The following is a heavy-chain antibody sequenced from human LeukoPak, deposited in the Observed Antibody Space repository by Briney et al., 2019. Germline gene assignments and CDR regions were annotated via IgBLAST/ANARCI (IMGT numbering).Heavy chain of an antibody. CDR2: IFTSGST. J-gene: IGHJ6*02. Sequence: SETLSLTCPVSGGSISSYYWSWIRQPARKGLEWIGRIFTSGSTNYNPSLKSRVTMSVDTSKNQFSLKLSSVTAADTAVYYCAREATYYYVSGERYYGMDVWGQGTTVTVSS. CDR3: AREATYYYVSGERYYGMDV. V-gene: IGHV4-4*07. D-gene: IGHD3-10*01. CDR1: GGSISSYY.